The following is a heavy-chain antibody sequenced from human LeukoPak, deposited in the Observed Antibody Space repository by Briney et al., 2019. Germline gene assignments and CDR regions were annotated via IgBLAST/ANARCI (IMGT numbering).Heavy chain of an antibody. CDR3: ARDSVGATFDY. CDR1: VGSISIYY. J-gene: IGHJ4*02. D-gene: IGHD1-26*01. V-gene: IGHV4-59*01. CDR2: IYYSGST. Sequence: PSETLSLTCTVSVGSISIYYWSWIRQPPGKGLEWIGYIYYSGSTNYNPSLKSRVTISVDMSKSQFSLKLSSVTAADTAVYYCARDSVGATFDYWGQGTLVTVSS.